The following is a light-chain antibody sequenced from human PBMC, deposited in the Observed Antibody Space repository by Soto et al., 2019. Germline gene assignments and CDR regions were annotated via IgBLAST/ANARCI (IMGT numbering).Light chain of an antibody. CDR3: QQYGSSLWT. CDR1: QSVSSD. CDR2: GAS. Sequence: EIVLTQSPGTLSLSPGERATLSCRASQSVSSDLAWYHQKPGQAPRLLIYGASSRATGIPDRFSGSGSGTDFTLTISRLEPEDFAVYYCQQYGSSLWTFGQGTKVDIK. V-gene: IGKV3-20*01. J-gene: IGKJ1*01.